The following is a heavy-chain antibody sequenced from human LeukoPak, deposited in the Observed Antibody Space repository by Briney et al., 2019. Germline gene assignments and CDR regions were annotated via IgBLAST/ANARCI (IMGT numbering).Heavy chain of an antibody. CDR3: ARVGRESLAVAGTEDAFDI. V-gene: IGHV3-53*01. J-gene: IGHJ3*02. CDR2: IYSGGST. Sequence: PGGSLRLSCAASGFTVSSNYMSWVRQAPGKGLEWVSVIYSGGSTYYAGSVKGRFTISRDNSKNTPYLQMNSLRAEDTAVYYCARVGRESLAVAGTEDAFDIWGQGTMVTVSS. CDR1: GFTVSSNY. D-gene: IGHD6-19*01.